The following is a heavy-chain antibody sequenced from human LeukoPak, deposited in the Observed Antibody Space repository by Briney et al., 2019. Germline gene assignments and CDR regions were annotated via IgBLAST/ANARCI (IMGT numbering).Heavy chain of an antibody. CDR1: GGSISNYY. J-gene: IGHJ6*02. Sequence: PSETLSLTCTVSGGSISNYYWNWIRQSPGKGLECIGYIHYTGTTNYNPSLTSRVTISVDTSKNQFSLKLTSVTATDTAVYYCARSGTSRYYFYGVDVWGQGTTVTVSS. CDR3: ARSGTSRYYFYGVDV. CDR2: IHYTGTT. D-gene: IGHD1/OR15-1a*01. V-gene: IGHV4-59*08.